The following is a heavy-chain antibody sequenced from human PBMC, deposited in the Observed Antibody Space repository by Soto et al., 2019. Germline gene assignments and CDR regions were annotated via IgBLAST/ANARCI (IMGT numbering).Heavy chain of an antibody. D-gene: IGHD2-21*02. CDR1: GGSISTDHYH. J-gene: IGHJ6*02. V-gene: IGHV4-30-4*01. Sequence: QVQLQESGPGLVRPSQTLSLTCTVSGGSISTDHYHWTWIRQTPGKGLAWIGYIHYSGSIHFNPSLQSPVSMSVDTSKNLFSLKLSSVTAADTAVYFCAREDDGGDRDYYGLDVWGQGTTVTVSS. CDR3: AREDDGGDRDYYGLDV. CDR2: IHYSGSI.